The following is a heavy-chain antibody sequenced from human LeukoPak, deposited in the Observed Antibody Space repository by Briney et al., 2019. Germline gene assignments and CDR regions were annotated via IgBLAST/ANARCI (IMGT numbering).Heavy chain of an antibody. CDR2: ISSNGGTA. D-gene: IGHD1-7*01. V-gene: IGHV3-64D*09. CDR1: GFTFSSYG. J-gene: IGHJ4*02. CDR3: VKAGNYDY. Sequence: GGSLRLSCSASGFTFSSYGMQWVRQAPGKGLEYVSAISSNGGTADYADSVKGRLTISRDNSKNTLYLQMSSLRVEDTAVYYCVKAGNYDYWGQGTLVTVSS.